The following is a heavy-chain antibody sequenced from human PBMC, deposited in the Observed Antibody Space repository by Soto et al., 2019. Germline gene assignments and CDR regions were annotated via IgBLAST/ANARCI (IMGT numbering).Heavy chain of an antibody. D-gene: IGHD3-3*01. V-gene: IGHV4-30-4*01. Sequence: TLSLTCTVSGGSISSGDYYWSWIRQPPGKGLEWIGYIYYSGSTYYNPSLKSRVNISVDTSKNQFSLKLSSVTAADTAVYYCARVNYDFWSGYHNWFDPWGQGTLVTVSS. J-gene: IGHJ5*02. CDR1: GGSISSGDYY. CDR2: IYYSGST. CDR3: ARVNYDFWSGYHNWFDP.